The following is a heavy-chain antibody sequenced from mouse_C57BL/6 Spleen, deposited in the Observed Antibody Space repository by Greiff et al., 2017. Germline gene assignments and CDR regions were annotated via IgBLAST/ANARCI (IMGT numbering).Heavy chain of an antibody. Sequence: QVQLQQSGAELARPGASVKLSCKASGYTFTSYGISWVKQRTGQGLEWIGEIYPRSGNTYYNEKFKGKATLTADKSSSTAYMELRSLTSEDSAVYFCARYYTMVTRGDYFDYWGQGTTLTVSS. V-gene: IGHV1-81*01. CDR3: ARYYTMVTRGDYFDY. CDR2: IYPRSGNT. J-gene: IGHJ2*01. D-gene: IGHD2-2*01. CDR1: GYTFTSYG.